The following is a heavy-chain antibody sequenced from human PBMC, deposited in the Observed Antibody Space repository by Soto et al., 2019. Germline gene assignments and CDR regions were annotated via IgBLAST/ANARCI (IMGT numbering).Heavy chain of an antibody. CDR1: GGSISSYY. Sequence: SETLSLTCTVSGGSISSYYWSWIRQPPGKGLEWIGYIYYSGSTNYNPSLKSRVTISVDTSKNQFSLKLSSVTAADTAVYYCARVYRSGGISFDYWGQGPLVTVSS. D-gene: IGHD6-19*01. V-gene: IGHV4-59*01. J-gene: IGHJ4*02. CDR2: IYYSGST. CDR3: ARVYRSGGISFDY.